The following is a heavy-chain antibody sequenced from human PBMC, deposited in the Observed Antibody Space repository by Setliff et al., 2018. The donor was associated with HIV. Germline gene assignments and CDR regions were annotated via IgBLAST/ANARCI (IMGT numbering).Heavy chain of an antibody. J-gene: IGHJ6*02. V-gene: IGHV3-48*03. CDR1: GFTFRNYK. Sequence: GGSLRLSCAASGFTFRNYKFNWVRQAPGRGLEWVSSISIGSGGAIDYADSVQGRFTISRDNSKNSLYLQMNSLRVEDTAVYYCARDRRGMDVWGQGTTVTVSS. CDR2: ISIGSGGAI. CDR3: ARDRRGMDV.